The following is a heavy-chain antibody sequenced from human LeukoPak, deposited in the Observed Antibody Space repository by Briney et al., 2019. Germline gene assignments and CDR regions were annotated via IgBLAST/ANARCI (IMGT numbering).Heavy chain of an antibody. CDR1: GGSFSSYY. CDR3: AREPAGSSLTRLAYYYYGMDV. D-gene: IGHD3-10*01. CDR2: IYTSGST. J-gene: IGHJ6*02. Sequence: PSETLSLTCTVSGGSFSSYYWSWIRQPAGKGLEWIGRIYTSGSTNYNPSLKSRVTMSVDTSKNQFSLKLSSVTAADTAVYYCAREPAGSSLTRLAYYYYGMDVWGQGTTVTVSS. V-gene: IGHV4-4*07.